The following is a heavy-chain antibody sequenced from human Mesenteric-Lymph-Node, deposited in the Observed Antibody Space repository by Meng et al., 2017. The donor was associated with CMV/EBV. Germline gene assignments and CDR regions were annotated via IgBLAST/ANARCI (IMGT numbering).Heavy chain of an antibody. J-gene: IGHJ4*02. CDR3: ARDAGYSSSAFDY. CDR2: ISSVSSYV. CDR1: GFTFSSYS. Sequence: GGSLRLSCAASGFTFSSYSMNWVRQAPEKGLEWASSISSVSSYVYYADSVKGRFTISRDSAKNSLYLQMSSLRAEDTAVYYCARDAGYSSSAFDYWGQGTLVTVSS. V-gene: IGHV3-21*06. D-gene: IGHD6-13*01.